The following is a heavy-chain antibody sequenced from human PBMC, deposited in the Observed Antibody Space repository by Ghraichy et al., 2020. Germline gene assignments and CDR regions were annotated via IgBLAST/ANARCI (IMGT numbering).Heavy chain of an antibody. J-gene: IGHJ5*02. D-gene: IGHD3-22*01. CDR1: GGSISSYY. CDR2: IYYSGST. CDR3: SGYDTSAYNWFDP. V-gene: IGHV4-59*01. Sequence: SETLSLTCTVSGGSISSYYWSWIRQPPGKGLEWIGYIYYSGSTNYNPSLKSRVTISVDTSKNQFSLKLRSVTAADTAVYYCSGYDTSAYNWFDPWGQGTLVTVSS.